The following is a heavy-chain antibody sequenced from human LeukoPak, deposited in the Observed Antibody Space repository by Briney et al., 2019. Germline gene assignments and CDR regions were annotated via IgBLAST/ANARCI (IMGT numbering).Heavy chain of an antibody. D-gene: IGHD3-10*01. CDR1: GGTFSSYT. Sequence: SVKVSCKASGGTFSSYTINWVRQAPGQGLEWMGGIIPFFGTTDYAQKFQGRVTITTDGSTNTVYMELSSLRSEDTAVYYCARGTMVRGVIITPFDYWGQGTLVTVSS. CDR3: ARGTMVRGVIITPFDY. CDR2: IIPFFGTT. V-gene: IGHV1-69*05. J-gene: IGHJ4*02.